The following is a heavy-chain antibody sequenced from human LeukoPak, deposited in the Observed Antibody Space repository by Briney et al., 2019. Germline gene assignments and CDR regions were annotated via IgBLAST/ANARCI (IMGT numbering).Heavy chain of an antibody. V-gene: IGHV3-48*02. CDR3: ASGMYSSSWSDAFDI. CDR2: ISSSSSTI. CDR1: GFTFSSYS. J-gene: IGHJ3*02. Sequence: GGSPRLSCAASGFTFSSYSMNWVRQAPGKGLEWVSYISSSSSTIYYADSVKGRFTISRDNAKNSLYLQMNSLRDEDTAVYYCASGMYSSSWSDAFDIWGQGTMVTVSS. D-gene: IGHD6-13*01.